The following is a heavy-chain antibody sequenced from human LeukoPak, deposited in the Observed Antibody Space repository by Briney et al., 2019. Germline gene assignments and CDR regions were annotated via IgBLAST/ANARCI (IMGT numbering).Heavy chain of an antibody. CDR3: ARDLPYCSSTSCYIYYYYYMDV. D-gene: IGHD2-2*01. J-gene: IGHJ6*03. Sequence: PGGSLSLSCAASGFPFSSYSMNWVRQAPGKGLEWVSYISSSSSTISYADSVKGRFTISRDNAKNSLYLQIHSLRAEDTAVYYCARDLPYCSSTSCYIYYYYYMDVWGKGTPVTVSS. CDR1: GFPFSSYS. CDR2: ISSSSSTI. V-gene: IGHV3-48*01.